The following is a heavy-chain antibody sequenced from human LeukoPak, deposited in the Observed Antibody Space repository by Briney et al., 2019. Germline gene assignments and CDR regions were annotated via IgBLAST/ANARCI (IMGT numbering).Heavy chain of an antibody. CDR3: ATYRQVLLPFEP. D-gene: IGHD2-8*02. Sequence: GGSLRLSCVASGFTFSTFAMIWVRQPPGKGLEWVSSIFPSGGEIHYADSVRGRFTISRDNSKSTLSLQMNSLRAEDTAIYYCATYRQVLLPFEPWGQGTLVTVSS. J-gene: IGHJ5*02. V-gene: IGHV3-23*01. CDR2: IFPSGGEI. CDR1: GFTFSTFA.